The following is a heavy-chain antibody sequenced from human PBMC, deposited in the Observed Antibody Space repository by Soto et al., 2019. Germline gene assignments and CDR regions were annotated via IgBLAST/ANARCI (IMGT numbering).Heavy chain of an antibody. D-gene: IGHD5-18*01. J-gene: IGHJ5*02. Sequence: ASVKVSCKASGYTFTSYAMHWVRQAPGQRLEWMGWINAGNSDTTYSQKFQGRVTITSDTSASTAYMELTSLTSEDTAVYYCARGSGYSYGFGWFDPWGQGTLFTVSS. V-gene: IGHV1-3*01. CDR3: ARGSGYSYGFGWFDP. CDR1: GYTFTSYA. CDR2: INAGNSDT.